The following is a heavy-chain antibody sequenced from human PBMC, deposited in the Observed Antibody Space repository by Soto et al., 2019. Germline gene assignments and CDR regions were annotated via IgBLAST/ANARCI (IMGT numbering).Heavy chain of an antibody. Sequence: GSVKVCCKASGETFTTYDINLVRQATGHGLEWMGWINPNSGNIGYAQRFQGRVTMTRDTAIRTAYMEVSSLRSDDTAVYYCARGRASGSYYLLDYWGQGTLVTVSS. CDR2: INPNSGNI. D-gene: IGHD3-10*01. CDR1: GETFTTYD. V-gene: IGHV1-8*01. CDR3: ARGRASGSYYLLDY. J-gene: IGHJ4*02.